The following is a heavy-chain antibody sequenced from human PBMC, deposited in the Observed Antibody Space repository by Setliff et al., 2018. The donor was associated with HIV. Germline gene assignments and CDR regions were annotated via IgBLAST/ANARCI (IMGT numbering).Heavy chain of an antibody. J-gene: IGHJ5*02. Sequence: SETLSLTCSVSGDSISSALDHWTWIRQAAGKGLQWIERIYASGSINYNPSLQSRVTMSVDTSNSQFSLNLRAVTAAATAVYSCARGVYCGASCYQGTDHWGQGTLVTVSS. V-gene: IGHV4-4*07. D-gene: IGHD2-21*01. CDR1: GDSISSALDH. CDR3: ARGVYCGASCYQGTDH. CDR2: IYASGSI.